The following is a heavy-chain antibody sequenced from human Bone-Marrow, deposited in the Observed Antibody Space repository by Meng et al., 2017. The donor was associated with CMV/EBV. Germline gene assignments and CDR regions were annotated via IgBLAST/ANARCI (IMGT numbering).Heavy chain of an antibody. D-gene: IGHD6-19*01. CDR2: INPNRGGK. CDR3: GRGGEWLEWGDFDY. CDR1: GYTFPGTY. V-gene: IGHV1-2*02. Sequence: QGEVVRAGVWVKKPGAEVKLSAKAPGYTFPGTYRHWGRQAPGQGLEWMGWINPNRGGKNYEQKFQGGAPMPRDTSISKAYMELSRLRSDDTAVYYGGRGGEWLEWGDFDYWGQGTLVTVSS. J-gene: IGHJ4*02.